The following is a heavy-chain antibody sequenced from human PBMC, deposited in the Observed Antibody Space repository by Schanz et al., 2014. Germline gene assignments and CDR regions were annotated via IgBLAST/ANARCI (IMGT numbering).Heavy chain of an antibody. J-gene: IGHJ4*02. CDR3: ANNWNLDY. Sequence: EVQLVESGGGLVQPGGSLRLSCAASTSIFNHAWMSWVRQAPGKGLEWVSIISGSGGNTYYADAVRGRFTISRDNSRSTMYLQMNSLRAEDTAVYYCANNWNLDYWGQGTLVTVSS. D-gene: IGHD1-20*01. CDR1: TSIFNHAW. V-gene: IGHV3-23*04. CDR2: ISGSGGNT.